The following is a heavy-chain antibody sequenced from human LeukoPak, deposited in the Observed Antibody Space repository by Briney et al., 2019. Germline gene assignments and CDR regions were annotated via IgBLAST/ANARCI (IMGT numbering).Heavy chain of an antibody. Sequence: ASETLSLTCAVYGGSFSSYYWSWIRQPPGKGLEWIGYIYYSGSTNYNPSLKSRVTISVDTSKNQFSLKLSSVTAADTAVYYCARGYCSSTSCYEFDYWGQGTLVTVSS. V-gene: IGHV4-59*01. CDR1: GGSFSSYY. CDR2: IYYSGST. J-gene: IGHJ4*02. CDR3: ARGYCSSTSCYEFDY. D-gene: IGHD2-2*01.